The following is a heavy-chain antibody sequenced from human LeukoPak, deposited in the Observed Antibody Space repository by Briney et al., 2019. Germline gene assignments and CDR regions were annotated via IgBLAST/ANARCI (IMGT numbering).Heavy chain of an antibody. Sequence: GGSLRLSCAASGFTFSDYYMSWIRQAPGKGLEWVSAISGSGGSTYYADSVKGRFTISRDNSKNTLYLQMNSLRAEDTAVYYCAKEGLKKTGTRGGDYWGQGTLVTVSS. CDR2: ISGSGGST. CDR3: AKEGLKKTGTRGGDY. V-gene: IGHV3-23*01. D-gene: IGHD1-7*01. CDR1: GFTFSDYY. J-gene: IGHJ4*02.